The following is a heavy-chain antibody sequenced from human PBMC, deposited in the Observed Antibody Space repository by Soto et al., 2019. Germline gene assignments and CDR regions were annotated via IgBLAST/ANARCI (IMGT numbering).Heavy chain of an antibody. D-gene: IGHD6-6*01. CDR2: ISAYNGNT. Sequence: QVQLVQSGAEVKKPGASVKVSCKASGYTFTSYGISWVRQARGQGLEYMGWISAYNGNTNYAQKLQGRVTMTTDTSTSTAYMELRSLRSDDTAVYYCARLPYSRSDQMTKPFDYWDQGTLVTVSS. CDR3: ARLPYSRSDQMTKPFDY. CDR1: GYTFTSYG. J-gene: IGHJ4*02. V-gene: IGHV1-18*01.